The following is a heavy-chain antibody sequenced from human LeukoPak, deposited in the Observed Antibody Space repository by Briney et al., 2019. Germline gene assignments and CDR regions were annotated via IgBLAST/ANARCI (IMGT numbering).Heavy chain of an antibody. D-gene: IGHD3-22*01. CDR3: ARGAPAYYYDSSGYYTYYYGMDV. V-gene: IGHV6-1*01. CDR2: TYYRSKWYN. Sequence: SQTLSLTCAISGDSVSSNSAAWNWIRQSPSRGLEWLGRTYYRSKWYNDYAVSVKSRITINPDTSKNQFSLQLNSVTPEDTAVYYCARGAPAYYYDSSGYYTYYYGMDVWGQGTTVTVSS. CDR1: GDSVSSNSAA. J-gene: IGHJ6*02.